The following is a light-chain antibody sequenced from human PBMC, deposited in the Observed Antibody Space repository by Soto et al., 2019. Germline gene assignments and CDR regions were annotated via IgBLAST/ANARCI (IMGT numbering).Light chain of an antibody. CDR2: EVS. CDR1: SSDVGGYNY. V-gene: IGLV2-14*01. Sequence: QSALTQPASVSGSPGQSITISCTGTSSDVGGYNYVSWYQHHPGKAPKLLIYEVSNRPSGVSIRLSGFKSGNTASLNISGHQAEDEADYYCSSYTSSSIDYIFGTGTKLTVL. J-gene: IGLJ1*01. CDR3: SSYTSSSIDYI.